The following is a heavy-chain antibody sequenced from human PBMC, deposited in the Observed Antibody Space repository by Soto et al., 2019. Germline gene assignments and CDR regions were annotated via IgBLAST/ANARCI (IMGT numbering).Heavy chain of an antibody. Sequence: RGSLRLSCAASGFTFSSYGMHWVRQAPGKGLEWVAVISYDGSNKYYADSVKGRFTISRDNSKNTLYLHMNSLRAEDKAVYYSATSAVFGVVIFCPMDVWCHGITVTVS. CDR2: ISYDGSNK. V-gene: IGHV3-30*03. D-gene: IGHD3-3*01. CDR3: ATSAVFGVVIFCPMDV. CDR1: GFTFSSYG. J-gene: IGHJ6*02.